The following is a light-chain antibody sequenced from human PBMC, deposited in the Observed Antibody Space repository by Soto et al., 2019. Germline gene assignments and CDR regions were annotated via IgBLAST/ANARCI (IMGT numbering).Light chain of an antibody. Sequence: DIQMTQSPSTLSASVGDRVTITCRASQSIDSWLAWYQQKPGKAPNLLIYKASSLESGVPSRFSGRGSGTEFTLTISSLQPDDFATYYCQQYNSYSAGTFGQGTKVEIK. V-gene: IGKV1-5*03. CDR1: QSIDSW. CDR3: QQYNSYSAGT. J-gene: IGKJ1*01. CDR2: KAS.